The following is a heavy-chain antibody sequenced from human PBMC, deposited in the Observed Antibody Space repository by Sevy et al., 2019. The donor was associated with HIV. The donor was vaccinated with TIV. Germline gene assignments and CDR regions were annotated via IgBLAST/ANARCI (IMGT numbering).Heavy chain of an antibody. V-gene: IGHV3-53*01. CDR3: AREGMVLLDSGS. Sequence: GGSLRLSCAASGFTVSDNYMSWVRQAPGKGLEWVSVIYSGGSTYYADFVKGRFTISRDNPKNTLYLQMNSLRAEDTAVYYCAREGMVLLDSGSWGQGTMVTVSS. CDR1: GFTVSDNY. CDR2: IYSGGST. J-gene: IGHJ3*01. D-gene: IGHD1-1*01.